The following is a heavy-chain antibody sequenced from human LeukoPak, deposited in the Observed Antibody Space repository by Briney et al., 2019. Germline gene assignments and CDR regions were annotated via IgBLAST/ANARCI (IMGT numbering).Heavy chain of an antibody. CDR2: IYYSGYT. CDR3: ARETSQKGAHYMDV. J-gene: IGHJ6*03. CDR1: GGSISSYY. D-gene: IGHD3-16*01. Sequence: EPSETLSLTCTVSGGSISSYYWSWIRQPPGKGLEYIGYIYYSGYTNYNPSLKSRVTIPVDTSKNQFSLKLSSVTAADTAVYYCARETSQKGAHYMDVWGKGTTVTIS. V-gene: IGHV4-59*01.